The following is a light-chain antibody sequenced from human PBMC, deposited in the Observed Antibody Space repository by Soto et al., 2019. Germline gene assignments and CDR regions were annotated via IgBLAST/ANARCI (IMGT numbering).Light chain of an antibody. J-gene: IGKJ2*01. CDR2: GAS. CDR1: QSISSNY. V-gene: IGKV3-20*01. CDR3: QQYGNSPPYN. Sequence: VLTQSPGTLSLSPGERATISCRASQSISSNYLAWYQHKPGQAPRLLIYGASSRPTGIPHRFSGSGSGKDFTLSISRRGPKDCGVFYCQQYGNSPPYNFGQGSRLAIK.